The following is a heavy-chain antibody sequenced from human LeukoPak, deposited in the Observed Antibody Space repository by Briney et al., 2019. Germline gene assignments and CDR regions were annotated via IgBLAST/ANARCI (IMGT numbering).Heavy chain of an antibody. CDR2: IYYSGST. Sequence: SETLSLTCTVSGGSISSYYWSWIRQPPGKGLEWIGYIYYSGSTNYNPSLKSRVTISVDTSKNQFSLKLSSVTAADTAVYYCARDYGDYVHNWFDPWGQGTLVTVSP. CDR3: ARDYGDYVHNWFDP. CDR1: GGSISSYY. J-gene: IGHJ5*02. D-gene: IGHD4-17*01. V-gene: IGHV4-59*01.